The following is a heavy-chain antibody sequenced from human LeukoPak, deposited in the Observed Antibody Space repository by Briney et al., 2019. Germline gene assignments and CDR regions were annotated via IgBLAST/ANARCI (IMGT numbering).Heavy chain of an antibody. V-gene: IGHV3-23*01. Sequence: GGSLRLSCAASGFTFSSYAMSWVRQAPGEGLEWVSAISGSGGSTYYADSVKGRFTISRDNSKNTLYLQMNSLRAEDTAVYYCAKGGSSWYDYFDYWGQGTLVTVSS. CDR3: AKGGSSWYDYFDY. D-gene: IGHD6-13*01. CDR1: GFTFSSYA. CDR2: ISGSGGST. J-gene: IGHJ4*02.